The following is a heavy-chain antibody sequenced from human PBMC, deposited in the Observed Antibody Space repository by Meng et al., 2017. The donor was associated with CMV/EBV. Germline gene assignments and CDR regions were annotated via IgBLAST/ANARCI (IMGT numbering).Heavy chain of an antibody. CDR3: ARGSSTSSGGVYYYYGMDV. D-gene: IGHD2-2*01. Sequence: GGSLRLSCAASGFTFSSYDMHWVRQATGKGLEWVSAIGTAGDTYYPGSVKGRSTISRENAKNSLYLQMNSLRAGDTAVYYCARGSSTSSGGVYYYYGMDVWGQGTTVTVSS. CDR2: IGTAGDT. J-gene: IGHJ6*02. V-gene: IGHV3-13*01. CDR1: GFTFSSYD.